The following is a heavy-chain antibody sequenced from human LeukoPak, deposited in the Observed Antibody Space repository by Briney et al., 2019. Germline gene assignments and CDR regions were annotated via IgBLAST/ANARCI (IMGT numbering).Heavy chain of an antibody. J-gene: IGHJ4*02. D-gene: IGHD2-21*02. V-gene: IGHV3-7*01. CDR2: IKQDGSEK. Sequence: GGSLRLSCAASGFTFSSYWMSWVRQAPRKGLEWVTTIKQDGSEKYYVDSVKGRFTISRDNAKNSLYLQMNSLRAEDTAVYYCARLSGEVTVFDYWGQGTLVTVSS. CDR1: GFTFSSYW. CDR3: ARLSGEVTVFDY.